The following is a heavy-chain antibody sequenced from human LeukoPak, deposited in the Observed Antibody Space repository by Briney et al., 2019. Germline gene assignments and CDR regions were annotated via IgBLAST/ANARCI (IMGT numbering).Heavy chain of an antibody. V-gene: IGHV4-61*01. CDR3: ARETKYCSGGSCYSDGLDI. D-gene: IGHD2-15*01. CDR1: GASVSSGSYY. Sequence: PSETLSLTCSVSGASVSSGSYYWSWIRRPPGKGLEWIGYMYYSGSTNYNPSLKSRVTISVDTSKKQFSLELSSVTAADTAVYYCARETKYCSGGSCYSDGLDIWGQGTMVTVSS. J-gene: IGHJ3*02. CDR2: MYYSGST.